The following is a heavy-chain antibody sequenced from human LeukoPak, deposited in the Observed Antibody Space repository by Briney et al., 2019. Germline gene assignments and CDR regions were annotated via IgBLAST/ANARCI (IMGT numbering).Heavy chain of an antibody. CDR3: AGFYGDYSGGY. CDR1: GGSISSGSYY. D-gene: IGHD4-17*01. CDR2: IYTSGST. Sequence: PSETLSLTCAVSGGSISSGSYYWSWIRQPAGKGLEWIGRIYTSGSTNYNPSLKSRVTISVDTSKNQFSLKLSSVTAADTAVYYCAGFYGDYSGGYWGQGTLVTVSS. V-gene: IGHV4-61*02. J-gene: IGHJ4*02.